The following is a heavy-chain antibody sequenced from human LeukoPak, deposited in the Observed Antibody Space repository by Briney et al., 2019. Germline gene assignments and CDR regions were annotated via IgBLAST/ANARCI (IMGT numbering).Heavy chain of an antibody. Sequence: SETLSLTCTVSGGPISSYYWSWIRQPPGKGLEWIGYIYYSGSTNYNPSLKSRVTISVDTSKNQFSLKLSSVTAADTAVYYCARASRNSFHFDYWGQGTLVTVSS. J-gene: IGHJ4*02. D-gene: IGHD6-13*01. V-gene: IGHV4-59*01. CDR1: GGPISSYY. CDR3: ARASRNSFHFDY. CDR2: IYYSGST.